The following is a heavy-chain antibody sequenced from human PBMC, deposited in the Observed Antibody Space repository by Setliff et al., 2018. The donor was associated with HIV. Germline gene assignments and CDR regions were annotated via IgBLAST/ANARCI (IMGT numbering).Heavy chain of an antibody. CDR3: ARDSPLSHFDS. Sequence: GGSLRLSCAASGFTVSRFYMSWVRQAPGKGLEWVSVIYSDGSSYYADSVRGRFTISRDNYKNTLYPQMNSLRAEDTAVYYCARDSPLSHFDSWGQGILVTVSS. CDR1: GFTVSRFY. V-gene: IGHV3-53*01. CDR2: IYSDGSS. J-gene: IGHJ4*02.